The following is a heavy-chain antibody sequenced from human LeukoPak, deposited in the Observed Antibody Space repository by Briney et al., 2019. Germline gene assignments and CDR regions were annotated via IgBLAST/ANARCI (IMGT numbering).Heavy chain of an antibody. CDR3: ARGPYSSSFLFDY. CDR1: GFTSSSYS. CDR2: ISSSSSYI. J-gene: IGHJ4*02. V-gene: IGHV3-21*01. D-gene: IGHD6-6*01. Sequence: GGSLRLSCAASGFTSSSYSMNWVRQAPGKGLEWVSSISSSSSYIYYADSVKGRFTISRDNAKNSLYLQMNSLRAEDTAVYYCARGPYSSSFLFDYWGQGTLVTVSS.